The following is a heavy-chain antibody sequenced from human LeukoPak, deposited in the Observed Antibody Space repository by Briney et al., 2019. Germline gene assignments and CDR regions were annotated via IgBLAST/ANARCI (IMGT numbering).Heavy chain of an antibody. J-gene: IGHJ4*02. CDR3: ARGVNWNYLPDY. CDR2: ISAYNGNT. V-gene: IGHV1-18*01. CDR1: GYTFTNYG. D-gene: IGHD1-7*01. Sequence: ASVKVSCKASGYTFTNYGLSWVRQAPGQGLEWMGWISAYNGNTNYAQKLQGRVTMTTDTSTNTAYMELRSLRSDDTAVYYCARGVNWNYLPDYWGQGTLVTVSS.